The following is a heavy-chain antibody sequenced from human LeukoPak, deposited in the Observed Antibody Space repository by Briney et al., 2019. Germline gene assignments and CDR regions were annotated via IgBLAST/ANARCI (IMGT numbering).Heavy chain of an antibody. J-gene: IGHJ4*02. D-gene: IGHD5-24*01. CDR1: GFTFSAYG. CDR2: ISYDGGNK. V-gene: IGHV3-30*18. CDR3: AKDRHGYTTHGAFDY. Sequence: GRSLRLSCAASGFTFSAYGMHWVRQAPGKGLEWVAVISYDGGNKYYADSVKGRFTISRDNSKNTLYLQMNRLTAEDTTVFYCAKDRHGYTTHGAFDYWGQGTLVTVSS.